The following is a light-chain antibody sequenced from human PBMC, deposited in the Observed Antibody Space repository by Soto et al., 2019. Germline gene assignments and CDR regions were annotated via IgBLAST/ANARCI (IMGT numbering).Light chain of an antibody. Sequence: QSVLTQPPSASGTPGQRVTISCSGRSSNIGSNSVYWYHQLPGTAPKLLIYGNDERPSGVPDRFSGSKSGTSASLAISGLQSEDKADFYCAAWDDSLNGVLFGGGTKLTVL. J-gene: IGLJ2*01. V-gene: IGLV1-44*01. CDR1: SSNIGSNS. CDR2: GND. CDR3: AAWDDSLNGVL.